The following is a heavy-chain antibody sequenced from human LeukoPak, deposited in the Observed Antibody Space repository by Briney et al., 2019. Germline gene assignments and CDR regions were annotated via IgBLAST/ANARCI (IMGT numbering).Heavy chain of an antibody. V-gene: IGHV1-69*05. CDR2: SIPIFGTA. CDR1: GGTFSSYA. D-gene: IGHD1-26*01. Sequence: SVKVSCKASGGTFSSYAISWVRQAPGQGLEWMGVSIPIFGTANYAQKFQGRVTITTHESTRTAYMELSSLRSEDTAVYYCASSSGSYYGEYYYYYMDVWGKGTTVTVSS. CDR3: ASSSGSYYGEYYYYYMDV. J-gene: IGHJ6*03.